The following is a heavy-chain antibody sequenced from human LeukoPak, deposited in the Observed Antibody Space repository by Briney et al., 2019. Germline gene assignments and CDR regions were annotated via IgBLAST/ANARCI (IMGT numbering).Heavy chain of an antibody. CDR1: GGTFSSYA. CDR3: AREWRPPYGDYRLNWFDP. D-gene: IGHD4-17*01. J-gene: IGHJ5*02. V-gene: IGHV1-18*01. CDR2: ISAYNGNT. Sequence: ASVKVSCKASGGTFSSYAISWVRQAPGQGLEWMGWISAYNGNTNYAQKLQGRVTMTTDTSTSTAYMELRSLRSDDTAVYYCAREWRPPYGDYRLNWFDPWGQGTLVTVSS.